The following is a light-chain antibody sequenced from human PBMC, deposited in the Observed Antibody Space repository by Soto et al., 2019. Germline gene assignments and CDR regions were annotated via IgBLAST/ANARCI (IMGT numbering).Light chain of an antibody. CDR2: EVS. CDR1: SSDVGGYNY. Sequence: QSALTQPASVSGSPGQSITISCTGTSSDVGGYNYVSWYQQHPGKAPKLMIYEVSNRPSGVSNRFSGSKSGNTASLTISGLQAEDEADYYCRSYTSSYVFGTGTKVTVL. CDR3: RSYTSSYV. V-gene: IGLV2-14*01. J-gene: IGLJ1*01.